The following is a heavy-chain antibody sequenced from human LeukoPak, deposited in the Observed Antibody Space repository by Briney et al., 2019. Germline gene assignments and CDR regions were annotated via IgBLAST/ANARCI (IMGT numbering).Heavy chain of an antibody. Sequence: GGSLRLSCAASGFTFSSSWMHWVRQAPGKGLVWVSRIKSEGSSTSYADSVKGRFTISRDNAKNTLYLQMNSLRAEDTAIYYCARAYDYYYDRWGQGTLVTVSS. D-gene: IGHD3-22*01. CDR3: ARAYDYYYDR. CDR2: IKSEGSST. CDR1: GFTFSSSW. V-gene: IGHV3-74*01. J-gene: IGHJ4*02.